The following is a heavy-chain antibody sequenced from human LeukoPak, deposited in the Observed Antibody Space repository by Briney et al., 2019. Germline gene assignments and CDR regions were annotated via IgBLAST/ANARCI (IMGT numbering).Heavy chain of an antibody. CDR1: GFTVSSYY. V-gene: IGHV3-53*01. CDR2: IYTGGGR. D-gene: IGHD1-14*01. J-gene: IGHJ3*01. CDR3: ASLLVGGNRRTRDPLDV. Sequence: GGSLRLSCAASGFTVSSYYMNWFRQAPGKELEGVAVIYTGGGRYYADSVSGRFTISRDTSKNMVFLQMNSLRVEDTAVYYCASLLVGGNRRTRDPLDVWGQGTMVTVSS.